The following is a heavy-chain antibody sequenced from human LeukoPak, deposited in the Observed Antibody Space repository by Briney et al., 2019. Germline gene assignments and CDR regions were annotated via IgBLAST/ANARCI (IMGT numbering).Heavy chain of an antibody. CDR3: ASNGHSSGSFHYYYHMDV. J-gene: IGHJ6*03. CDR2: INPNSGGT. V-gene: IGHV1-2*02. D-gene: IGHD3-10*01. Sequence: ASVKVSCKASGYTFTGYYMHWVRQAPGQGLEWMGWINPNSGGTNYAQKFQGRVTMTRDTSISTAYMELSRLRSDDTAVYYCASNGHSSGSFHYYYHMDVWGKGTTVTISS. CDR1: GYTFTGYY.